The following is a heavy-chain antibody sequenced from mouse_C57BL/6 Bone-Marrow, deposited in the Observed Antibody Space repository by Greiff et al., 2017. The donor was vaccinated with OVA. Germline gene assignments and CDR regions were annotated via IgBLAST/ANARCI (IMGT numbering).Heavy chain of an antibody. CDR2: ISYDGSN. V-gene: IGHV3-6*01. CDR1: GYSITSGYY. D-gene: IGHD2-1*01. Sequence: VQLQQSGPGLVKPSQSLSLTCSVTGYSITSGYYWNWIRQFPGNKLEWMGYISYDGSNNYNPSLKNRISITRDTSKNQFFLKLNSVTTEDTATYYCARVRYYAMDDWGQGTSVTVAS. J-gene: IGHJ4*01. CDR3: ARVRYYAMDD.